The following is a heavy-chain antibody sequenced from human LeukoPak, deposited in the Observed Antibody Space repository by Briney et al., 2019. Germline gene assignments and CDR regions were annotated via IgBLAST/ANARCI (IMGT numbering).Heavy chain of an antibody. CDR1: GFTFSSYG. D-gene: IGHD3-10*01. CDR3: AKGYEAYGSGSSPFDY. CDR2: IRYDGSNK. V-gene: IGHV3-30*02. Sequence: PGGSLRLPCAASGFTFSSYGMHWVRQAPGKGLEWVAFIRYDGSNKFYADSVKGRFTISRDNSKNTLYLQMNSLRAEDTAVYYCAKGYEAYGSGSSPFDYWGQGTLVTVSS. J-gene: IGHJ4*02.